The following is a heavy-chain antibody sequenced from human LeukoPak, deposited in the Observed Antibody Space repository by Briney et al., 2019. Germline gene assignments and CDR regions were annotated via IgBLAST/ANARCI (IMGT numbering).Heavy chain of an antibody. CDR2: MNPNSGNT. CDR1: GYTFTSYG. J-gene: IGHJ4*02. D-gene: IGHD2-2*01. CDR3: ARGRFKSQLLSFY. V-gene: IGHV1-8*02. Sequence: GASVKVSCKASGYTFTSYGISWVRQAPGQGLEWMGWMNPNSGNTGYAQKFQGRVTMTRNTSISTAYMELSSLRSEDTAVYYCARGRFKSQLLSFYWGQGTLVTVSS.